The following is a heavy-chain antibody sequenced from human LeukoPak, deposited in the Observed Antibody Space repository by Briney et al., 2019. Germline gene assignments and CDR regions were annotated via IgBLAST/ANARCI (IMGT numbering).Heavy chain of an antibody. CDR1: GFTFSSFG. CDR3: AGSKTGWYFY. CDR2: ITGNGGST. V-gene: IGHV3-64D*09. J-gene: IGHJ4*02. Sequence: PGGSLRLSCSGSGFTFSSFGLHWVRQAPGKGLEYVSAITGNGGSTFYSDSVEGGFTISRDNSKNTLYLQMTSLRSDDTAVYFCAGSKTGWYFYWGQGTLVTVSS. D-gene: IGHD6-19*01.